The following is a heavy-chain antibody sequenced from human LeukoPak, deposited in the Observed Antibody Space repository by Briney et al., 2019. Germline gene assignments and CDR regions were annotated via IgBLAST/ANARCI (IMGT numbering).Heavy chain of an antibody. CDR1: GGSISSYY. V-gene: IGHV4-59*08. Sequence: SETLSLTCTVSGGSISSYYWSWVRQSPGKGLEWVGYIFYIGRNNYNPSLKSRVTLSVDTTKNKSSLKLSSVTAADTAVYYCARPPSVAGTKSGFDHWGQGPLVTVSS. CDR2: IFYIGRN. D-gene: IGHD6-19*01. CDR3: ARPPSVAGTKSGFDH. J-gene: IGHJ4*02.